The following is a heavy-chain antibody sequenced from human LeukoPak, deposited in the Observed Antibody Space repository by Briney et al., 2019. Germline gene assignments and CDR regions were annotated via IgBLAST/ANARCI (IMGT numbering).Heavy chain of an antibody. CDR1: GFTFNSYA. CDR2: ISGSGDST. V-gene: IGHV3-23*01. CDR3: AKDHKQLWLLDY. J-gene: IGHJ4*02. Sequence: GGSLRLSCAASGFTFNSYAMTWVRQAPGKGLEWVSAISGSGDSTYYADSVKGRFTISRDKSKNTLYLQMNSLRAEDTAIYYCAKDHKQLWLLDYWGQGTLVTVSS. D-gene: IGHD5-18*01.